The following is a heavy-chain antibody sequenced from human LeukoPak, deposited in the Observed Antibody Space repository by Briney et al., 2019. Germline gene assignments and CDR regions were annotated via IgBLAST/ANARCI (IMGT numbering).Heavy chain of an antibody. J-gene: IGHJ2*01. CDR3: ARGLRYFDWLWYFGL. V-gene: IGHV1-18*01. CDR1: GYTFTSYG. D-gene: IGHD3-9*01. CDR2: ISAYNGNT. Sequence: GASVKVSFKASGYTFTSYGISWVRQAPGQGLEWMGWISAYNGNTNYAQKLQGRVTMTTDTSTSTAYMELRSLRSDDTAVYYCARGLRYFDWLWYFGLWGRGTVGTVSS.